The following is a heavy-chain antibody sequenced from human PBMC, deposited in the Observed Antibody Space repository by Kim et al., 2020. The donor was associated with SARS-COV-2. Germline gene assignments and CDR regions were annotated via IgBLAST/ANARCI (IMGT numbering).Heavy chain of an antibody. D-gene: IGHD5-12*01. V-gene: IGHV1-18*01. Sequence: ASLNVSCKTSGYTFTNYGLIWVRQAPGQGLEWMGWIAPHNGNTNYAQKLQGRVTMTTDTSTTTVHMELGSLRSDDTAVYYCARAWGVASITGHLYYYAMDVWGQGTAVTVSS. CDR2: IAPHNGNT. CDR3: ARAWGVASITGHLYYYAMDV. CDR1: GYTFTNYG. J-gene: IGHJ6*02.